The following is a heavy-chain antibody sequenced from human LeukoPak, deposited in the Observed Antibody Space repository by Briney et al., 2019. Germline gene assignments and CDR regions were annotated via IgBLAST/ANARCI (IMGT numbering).Heavy chain of an antibody. V-gene: IGHV4-39*01. D-gene: IGHD3-9*01. Sequence: SETLPFTCTVSSGSISSSSYYWGWIRQPPGKGLEWIGSIYYSGSTYYNPSLKSRVTISVDTSKNQFSLKLSSVTAADTTVYYCARQIDPWAPFDPWGQGTLVTVSS. CDR2: IYYSGST. J-gene: IGHJ5*02. CDR3: ARQIDPWAPFDP. CDR1: SGSISSSSYY.